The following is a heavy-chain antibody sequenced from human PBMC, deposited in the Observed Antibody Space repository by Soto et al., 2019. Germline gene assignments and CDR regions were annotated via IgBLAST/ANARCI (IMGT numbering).Heavy chain of an antibody. CDR2: ISGSGRST. D-gene: IGHD3-22*01. Sequence: GGSLRLSCAASGFTFSSDAMSWVRQAPGKGLEWVSIISGSGRSTYYADSVKGRFTISRDNYKNTLYLQMNRVRAEDTAVYYCARARADYYDSSGYPLGYWGQGTLVTVSS. CDR3: ARARADYYDSSGYPLGY. CDR1: GFTFSSDA. V-gene: IGHV3-23*01. J-gene: IGHJ4*02.